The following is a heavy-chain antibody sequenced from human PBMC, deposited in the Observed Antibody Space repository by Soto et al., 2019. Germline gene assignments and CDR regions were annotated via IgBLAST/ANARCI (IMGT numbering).Heavy chain of an antibody. J-gene: IGHJ4*02. D-gene: IGHD3-22*01. CDR3: ARVVQFYDSSGYSFYYFDY. CDR2: VYYSGYT. CDR1: GGSISSDGYY. Sequence: NPSETLSLTCSVSGGSISSDGYYWSWMRQHAGKGLEWIGYVYYSGYTNSNPFLKSRVTISRDRSKNQFSLNLMSVTAADTAVYYCARVVQFYDSSGYSFYYFDYWGQGALVTVSS. V-gene: IGHV4-31*03.